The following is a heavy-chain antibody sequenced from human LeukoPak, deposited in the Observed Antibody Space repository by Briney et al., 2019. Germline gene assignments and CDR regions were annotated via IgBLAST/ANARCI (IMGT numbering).Heavy chain of an antibody. D-gene: IGHD6-6*01. V-gene: IGHV3-66*02. CDR1: GFTVSSNY. J-gene: IGHJ6*02. CDR3: ARARPFDYGMDV. Sequence: GGSLRLSCAASGFTVSSNYMSWVRQALGKGLEWVSVIYSGGSTYYADSVKGRFTISRDNSKNTLYLQMNSLRAEDTAVYYCARARPFDYGMDVWGQGTTVTVSS. CDR2: IYSGGST.